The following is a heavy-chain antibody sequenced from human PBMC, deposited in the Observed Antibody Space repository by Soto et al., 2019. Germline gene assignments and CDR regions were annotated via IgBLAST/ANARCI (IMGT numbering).Heavy chain of an antibody. D-gene: IGHD5-12*01. CDR1: SGSISSYY. Sequence: QVQLQESGPGSVKPSETLSLTCTVSSGSISSYYWSWLRQPPGKGLQWIGNIHNTGTSTYNPSLNSRVAISLDTSNNQFSLRLTSMTTADTAVYYCARGPQWLRSDNWFDPWRQGTLVTVAS. CDR2: IHNTGTS. J-gene: IGHJ5*02. CDR3: ARGPQWLRSDNWFDP. V-gene: IGHV4-59*01.